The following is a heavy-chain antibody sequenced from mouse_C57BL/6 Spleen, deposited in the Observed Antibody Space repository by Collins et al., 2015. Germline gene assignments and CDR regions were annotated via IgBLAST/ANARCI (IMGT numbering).Heavy chain of an antibody. CDR3: ARRDLRLRYFDV. J-gene: IGHJ1*01. CDR1: GYTFTNYG. Sequence: QIQLVQSGPELKKPGETVKISCKASGYTFTNYGMNWVKQAPGKGLKWMGWINTYTGEPTYADDFKGRFAFSLETSASTAYLQINNLKNEDTATYFCARRDLRLRYFDVWGAGTTVTVSS. CDR2: INTYTGEP. V-gene: IGHV9-3-1*01. D-gene: IGHD1-2*01.